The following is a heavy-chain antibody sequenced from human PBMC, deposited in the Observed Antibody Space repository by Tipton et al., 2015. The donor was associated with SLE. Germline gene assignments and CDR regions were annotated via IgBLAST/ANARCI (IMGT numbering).Heavy chain of an antibody. CDR1: GDSISSSTYF. CDR2: VYDNGDT. CDR3: ARFWGPNSWYFDY. V-gene: IGHV4-39*07. Sequence: TLSLTCTVSGDSISSSTYFWGWIRQSPGRGLEWIGSVYDNGDTYYNPSLKSRVTISVDTSKKQFSLKLSSVTAADTAVYYCARFWGPNSWYFDYWGQGTLVTVSS. D-gene: IGHD6-13*01. J-gene: IGHJ4*02.